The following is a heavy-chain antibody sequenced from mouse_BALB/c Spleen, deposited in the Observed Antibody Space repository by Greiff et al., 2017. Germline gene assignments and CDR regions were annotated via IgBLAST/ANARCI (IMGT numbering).Heavy chain of an antibody. CDR2: IDPFNGGT. V-gene: IGHV1S135*01. Sequence: EVQLQQSGPELMKPGASVKISCKASGYSFTSYYMHWVKQSHGKSLEWIGYIDPFNGGTSYNQKFKGKATLTVDKSSSTAYMHLSSLTSEDSAVYYCARAERSSYGSNLYAMDYWGQGTSDTVSS. CDR1: GYSFTSYY. D-gene: IGHD2-10*02. J-gene: IGHJ4*01. CDR3: ARAERSSYGSNLYAMDY.